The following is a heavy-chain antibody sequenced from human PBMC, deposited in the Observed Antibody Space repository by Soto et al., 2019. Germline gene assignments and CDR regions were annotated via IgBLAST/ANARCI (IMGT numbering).Heavy chain of an antibody. CDR1: GFSLSTGGMG. Sequence: SGPTLVNPTQTLTLTCTFSGFSLSTGGMGVGWIHQPPGKALEWLALIYWDDDKRYSPSLKSRLTITKGTSKNQVVLTMTNMEPVDTATYYFALRPGYCISTSCYAVYHFDYWGQGTQVTVSS. CDR3: ALRPGYCISTSCYAVYHFDY. J-gene: IGHJ4*02. V-gene: IGHV2-5*02. D-gene: IGHD2-2*01. CDR2: IYWDDDK.